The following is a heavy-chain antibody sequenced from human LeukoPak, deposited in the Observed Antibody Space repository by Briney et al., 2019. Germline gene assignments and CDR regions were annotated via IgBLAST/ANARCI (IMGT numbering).Heavy chain of an antibody. V-gene: IGHV3-74*01. Sequence: GGSLRLSCAASGFTFSSYWMHWVCQAPGKGLVWVSRINSDGSSTSYADSVKGRFTISRDNAKNTLYLQMNSLRAEDTAVYYCAKDRISYSGSYYNVGFDYWGQGTLVTVSS. CDR3: AKDRISYSGSYYNVGFDY. CDR1: GFTFSSYW. D-gene: IGHD3-10*01. CDR2: INSDGSST. J-gene: IGHJ4*02.